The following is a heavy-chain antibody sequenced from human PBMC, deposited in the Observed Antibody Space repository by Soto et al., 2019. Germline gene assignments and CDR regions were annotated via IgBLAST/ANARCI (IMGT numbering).Heavy chain of an antibody. V-gene: IGHV5-51*01. CDR1: GYSFANYW. Sequence: GESLKISCKASGYSFANYWISWLRRVPGKGLEWMGIIYPGDSDTRYSPSFQGQVTISADKSISTAYLQWSSLKASDTAMYYCARRESGASFDYWGQGTLVTVSS. D-gene: IGHD2-15*01. CDR2: IYPGDSDT. CDR3: ARRESGASFDY. J-gene: IGHJ4*02.